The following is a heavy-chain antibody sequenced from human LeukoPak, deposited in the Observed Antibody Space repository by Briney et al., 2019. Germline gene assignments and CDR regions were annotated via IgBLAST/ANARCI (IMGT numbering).Heavy chain of an antibody. CDR3: AKNSDFDSSGLSP. J-gene: IGHJ5*02. D-gene: IGHD3-22*01. CDR2: ISSDGSNK. Sequence: PGGSLRLSCAASGFTFSDYDMHWVRQAPGKGLEWVAVISSDGSNKYYADSVKGRLTISRDTSKNTLYLQMNSLRPEDTAVYYCAKNSDFDSSGLSPWGQGTMVTVSS. V-gene: IGHV3-30*18. CDR1: GFTFSDYD.